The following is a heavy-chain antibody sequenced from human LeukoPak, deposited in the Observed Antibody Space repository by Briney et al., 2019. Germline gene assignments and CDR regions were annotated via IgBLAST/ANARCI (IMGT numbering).Heavy chain of an antibody. V-gene: IGHV1-69*05. CDR2: IIPIFGTA. J-gene: IGHJ4*02. Sequence: SVKVSCKASGGTFSSYAISWVRQAPGQGLEWMGGIIPIFGTANYAQKFQGRVTITTDESTSTAYMELSSLRSEDTAVYYCARRHYDILTGYYGYFDYWGQGTLVTVSS. CDR1: GGTFSSYA. D-gene: IGHD3-9*01. CDR3: ARRHYDILTGYYGYFDY.